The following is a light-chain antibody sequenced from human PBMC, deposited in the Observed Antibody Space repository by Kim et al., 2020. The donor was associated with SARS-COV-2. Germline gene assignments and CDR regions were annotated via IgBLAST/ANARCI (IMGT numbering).Light chain of an antibody. V-gene: IGLV10-54*01. CDR3: SAWDNSLSAWV. J-gene: IGLJ3*02. CDR2: RND. CDR1: SNNIGSEG. Sequence: QTPTTTCTGNSNNIGSEGAVWRRHHQGHPPKAISSRNDNRPSGISERLSASRSGNTASLTITGLQPEDEADYYCSAWDNSLSAWVFGGGTQLTVL.